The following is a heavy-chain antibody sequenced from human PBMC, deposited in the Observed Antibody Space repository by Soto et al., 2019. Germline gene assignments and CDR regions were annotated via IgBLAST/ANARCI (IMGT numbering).Heavy chain of an antibody. J-gene: IGHJ5*02. D-gene: IGHD2-15*01. CDR1: GYTFSSHA. V-gene: IGHV1-18*01. CDR2: ISGYNGNA. Sequence: QVQLVQSGAEVRKPGASVKVSCKASGYTFSSHAIIWVRQAPGQGLEWMGWISGYNGNAKYGQRFTGRDTMTTDTSTSPGNLDLRSLGSDYSAGYYFPGEGSYGWYDRWGQGTLVTVSS. CDR3: PGEGSYGWYDR.